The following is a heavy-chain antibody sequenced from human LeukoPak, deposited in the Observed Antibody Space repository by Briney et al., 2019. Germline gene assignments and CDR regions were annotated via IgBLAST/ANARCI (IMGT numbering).Heavy chain of an antibody. CDR1: GGSISSSSYY. V-gene: IGHV4-39*07. CDR3: ARGASSIAARRGYWYFDL. D-gene: IGHD6-6*01. Sequence: PSETLSLTCTVSGGSISSSSYYWGWIRQPPGKGLEWIGSIYYSGSTYYNSSLKSRVTISVDTSKNQFSLKLSSVTAADTAVYYCARGASSIAARRGYWYFDLWGRGTLVTVSS. J-gene: IGHJ2*01. CDR2: IYYSGST.